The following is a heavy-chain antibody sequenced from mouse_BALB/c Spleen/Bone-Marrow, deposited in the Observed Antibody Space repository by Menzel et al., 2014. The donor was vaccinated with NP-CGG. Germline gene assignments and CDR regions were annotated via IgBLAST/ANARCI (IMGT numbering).Heavy chain of an antibody. CDR2: IYPYNGGT. CDR3: ARSGVPYAMDY. V-gene: IGHV1S29*02. CDR1: GYTFTDYN. Sequence: VQLQQSGPELVKPGASVKISCKASGYTFTDYNMHWVKQSHGKSLEWIGYIYPYNGGTGYNQKFKSKATLTVDNSSSTAYMELRSLTSEDSAVYYSARSGVPYAMDYWGQGTSVTVSS. J-gene: IGHJ4*01. D-gene: IGHD3-1*01.